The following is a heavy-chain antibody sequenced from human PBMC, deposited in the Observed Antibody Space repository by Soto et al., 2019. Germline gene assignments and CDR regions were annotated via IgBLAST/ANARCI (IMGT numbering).Heavy chain of an antibody. J-gene: IGHJ5*02. CDR1: GGSISSGSYY. Sequence: PSETLSLTCSVSGGSISSGSYYWGWIRQTPGRGLEWIASMYHGGTTYSNPSLKSRVTISVDTSKNQFSLRLTSVTAADTAVYYCARRGVRAAATNWIDPWGQGILVTVSS. V-gene: IGHV4-39*01. CDR3: ARRGVRAAATNWIDP. CDR2: MYHGGTT. D-gene: IGHD6-13*01.